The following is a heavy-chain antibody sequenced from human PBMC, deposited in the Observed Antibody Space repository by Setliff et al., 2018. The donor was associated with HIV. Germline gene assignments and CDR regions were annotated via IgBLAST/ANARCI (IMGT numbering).Heavy chain of an antibody. CDR2: ISSSSSYI. CDR3: ARDRSPTYYYDSSGYHTYYYYGMDV. Sequence: GGSLRLSCAASGFTFSSYSMNWVRQAPGKGLEWVSSISSSSSYIYYADSVKGRFTISRDNAKNTLYLQMNSLRAEDTAVYYCARDRSPTYYYDSSGYHTYYYYGMDVWGQGTTVTVSS. CDR1: GFTFSSYS. D-gene: IGHD3-22*01. J-gene: IGHJ6*02. V-gene: IGHV3-21*01.